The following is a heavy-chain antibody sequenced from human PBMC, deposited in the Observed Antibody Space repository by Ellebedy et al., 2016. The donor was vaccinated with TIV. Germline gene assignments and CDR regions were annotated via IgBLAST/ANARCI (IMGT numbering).Heavy chain of an antibody. CDR1: GGSFSGYY. J-gene: IGHJ6*02. D-gene: IGHD6-19*01. V-gene: IGHV4-34*01. Sequence: GSLRLXXAVYGGSFSGYYWSWIRQPPGKGLEWIGEINHSGSTNYNPSLKSRVTISVDTSKNQFSLKLSSVTAADTAVYYCARGRGGWYKNYYGMDVWGQGTTVTVSS. CDR2: INHSGST. CDR3: ARGRGGWYKNYYGMDV.